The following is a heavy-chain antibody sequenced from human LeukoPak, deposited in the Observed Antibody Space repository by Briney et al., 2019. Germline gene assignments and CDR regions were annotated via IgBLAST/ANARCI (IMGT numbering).Heavy chain of an antibody. J-gene: IGHJ4*02. V-gene: IGHV3-43D*03. CDR3: AKDMAAYYYSSGNIDY. Sequence: GGSLRLSCAASGFTFDDYTMHWVRQAPGKGLEWVSFISWDGGSTYYADSVKGRFTISRDNSKNSLYLQMNSLRAEDTALYYCAKDMAAYYYSSGNIDYWGQGTLVTVSS. CDR2: ISWDGGST. D-gene: IGHD3-10*01. CDR1: GFTFDDYT.